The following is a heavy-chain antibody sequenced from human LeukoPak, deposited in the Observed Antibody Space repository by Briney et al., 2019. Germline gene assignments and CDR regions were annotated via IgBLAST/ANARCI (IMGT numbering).Heavy chain of an antibody. V-gene: IGHV1-69*13. CDR1: GGTFSSYA. CDR3: ARAPGITGTTDWFDP. CDR2: IIPIFGTA. Sequence: SVNVSCKASGGTFSSYAISWVRQAPGQGLEWMGGIIPIFGTANYAQKFQGRVTITADESTSTAYMELSSLRSEDTAVYYCARAPGITGTTDWFDPWGQGTLVTVSS. D-gene: IGHD1-7*01. J-gene: IGHJ5*02.